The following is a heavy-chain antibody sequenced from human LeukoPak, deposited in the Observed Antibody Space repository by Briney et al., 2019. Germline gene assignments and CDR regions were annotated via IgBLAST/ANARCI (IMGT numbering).Heavy chain of an antibody. J-gene: IGHJ4*02. D-gene: IGHD3-22*01. CDR1: GFTFGDYV. Sequence: GRSLRLSCTASGFTFGDYVMSWFRQAPGKGLEWVGFIRSKAYGGTPEYAAAVKGRFTIARDDSTSIVYLQMNSLKTEDTAVYYCTSLNDSSGYYLDYWGQGTLVTVSS. CDR2: IRSKAYGGTP. V-gene: IGHV3-49*03. CDR3: TSLNDSSGYYLDY.